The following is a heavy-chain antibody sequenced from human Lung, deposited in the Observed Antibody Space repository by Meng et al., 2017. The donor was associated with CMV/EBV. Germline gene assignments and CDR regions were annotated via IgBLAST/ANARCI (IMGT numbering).Heavy chain of an antibody. D-gene: IGHD3-10*01. Sequence: GESLKISCAASGFTCSSYAIHWVRQAPGKGLEWVALISYDGSNKYYADSVKGRFTISGDYSKNTLFLQMNNLRPENTAVYYCTMGGPIRRVNMGGGFDPWGQGTLVTVSS. J-gene: IGHJ5*02. CDR1: GFTCSSYA. V-gene: IGHV3-30-3*01. CDR3: TMGGPIRRVNMGGGFDP. CDR2: ISYDGSNK.